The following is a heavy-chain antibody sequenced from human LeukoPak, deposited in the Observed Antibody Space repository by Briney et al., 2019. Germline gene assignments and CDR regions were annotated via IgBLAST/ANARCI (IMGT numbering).Heavy chain of an antibody. D-gene: IGHD6-19*01. J-gene: IGHJ4*02. CDR3: ARDASRAVAVSFDY. CDR1: GFTFSSYS. V-gene: IGHV3-21*01. CDR2: ISSSSSYI. Sequence: PGGSLRLSCAASGFTFSSYSMNWVRQAPGKGLEWVSSISSSSSYIYYADSVKGRFTISRDNAKNSLYLQMNSLRAEDTAVYYCARDASRAVAVSFDYWGQGTLVTVSS.